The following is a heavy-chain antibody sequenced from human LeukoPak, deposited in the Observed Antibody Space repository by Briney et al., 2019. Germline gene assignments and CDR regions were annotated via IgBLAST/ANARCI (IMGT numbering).Heavy chain of an antibody. V-gene: IGHV1-2*02. CDR1: GYTFTGYY. CDR3: ARGTYYDFWSGYYPPYYFDY. CDR2: INPNSGGT. Sequence: ASVKVSCKASGYTFTGYYMHWVRQAPGQGLEWMGWINPNSGGTNFAQKFQGRVTMTRDTSISTAYMELRSLRSDDTAVYYCARGTYYDFWSGYYPPYYFDYWGQGTLVTVSS. D-gene: IGHD3-3*01. J-gene: IGHJ4*02.